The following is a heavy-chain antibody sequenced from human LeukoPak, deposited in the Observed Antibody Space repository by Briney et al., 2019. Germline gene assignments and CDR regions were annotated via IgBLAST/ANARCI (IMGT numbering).Heavy chain of an antibody. CDR2: ISSSSSYI. CDR1: GFTFSSYS. CDR3: ARDLSPQTTSIYYYYMDV. D-gene: IGHD1-1*01. V-gene: IGHV3-21*01. Sequence: GGSLRLSCAASGFTFSSYSINWVRQAPGKGLEWVSSISSSSSYIYYADSVKGRFTISRDNAKNSLYLQMSSLRAEDTAVYYCARDLSPQTTSIYYYYMDVGGKGTMVTVSS. J-gene: IGHJ6*03.